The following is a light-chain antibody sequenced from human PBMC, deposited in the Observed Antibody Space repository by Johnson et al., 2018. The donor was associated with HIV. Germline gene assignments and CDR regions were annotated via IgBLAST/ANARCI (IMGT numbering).Light chain of an antibody. V-gene: IGLV1-51*02. Sequence: QSVLTQSPSVSAAPGQKVTISCSGSSSNIGNNYVSWYQQLPGTAPKLLIYENNKRPSGVPDRFSGSQSGTSATLGITGLQTVDEADYYCGTWDSRLNTGVLGTGPKVT. CDR3: GTWDSRLNTGV. CDR1: SSNIGNNY. CDR2: ENN. J-gene: IGLJ1*01.